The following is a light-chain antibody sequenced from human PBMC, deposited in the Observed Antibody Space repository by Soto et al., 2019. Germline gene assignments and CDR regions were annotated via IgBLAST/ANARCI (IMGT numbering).Light chain of an antibody. CDR1: QSISTY. Sequence: DIQMTQSPSSLAASVGDRVAITCRASQSISTYLNWYQQKPGKAPNLLIYGASYLQSEVPSRFSGSGSGTDFTLTITSLQLDDFATYYCQQSYSTPLTFGGGTKVETK. CDR3: QQSYSTPLT. CDR2: GAS. J-gene: IGKJ4*01. V-gene: IGKV1-39*01.